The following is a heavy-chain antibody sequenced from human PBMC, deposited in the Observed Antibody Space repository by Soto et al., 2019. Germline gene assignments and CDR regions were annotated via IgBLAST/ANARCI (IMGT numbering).Heavy chain of an antibody. D-gene: IGHD4-17*01. Sequence: PGESLKISCQVSGYTFTIYWIGWVRQMPGKGLEWMGIIYPSDSDTSYSPSFQGQVTISADQSSNTAYLQWDSLQASDTAIYYCARPANTVADHFDLWGQGTPVTVSS. J-gene: IGHJ4*02. V-gene: IGHV5-51*01. CDR1: GYTFTIYW. CDR3: ARPANTVADHFDL. CDR2: IYPSDSDT.